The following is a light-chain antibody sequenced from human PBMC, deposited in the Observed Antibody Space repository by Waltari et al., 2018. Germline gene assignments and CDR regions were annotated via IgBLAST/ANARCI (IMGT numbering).Light chain of an antibody. CDR3: QQYGSSPPD. V-gene: IGKV3-20*01. J-gene: IGKJ4*01. CDR2: GAS. CDR1: QGVSSTN. Sequence: EIVLTQSPGTLSLSPGERATLSCRASQGVSSTNLAWYQQKPGRPPRLLIYGASSRATGIPDRFSGSGSGTDFTLTISRLETEDFAVYYCQQYGSSPPDFGGGTKVEIK.